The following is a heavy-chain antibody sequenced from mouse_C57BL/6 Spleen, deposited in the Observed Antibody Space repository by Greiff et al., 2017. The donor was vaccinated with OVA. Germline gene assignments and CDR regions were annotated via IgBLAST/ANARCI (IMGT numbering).Heavy chain of an antibody. CDR2: ICPGDGDT. D-gene: IGHD1-1*01. CDR3: ARWGGSSDYFDY. CDR1: GYAFSSYW. Sequence: VQLQQSGAELVKPGASVKISCKASGYAFSSYWMNWVKQRPGKGLEWIGQICPGDGDTNYNGKFKGKATLTADKSSSTAYMQLSSLTSEDSAVYFCARWGGSSDYFDYWGQGTTLTVSS. J-gene: IGHJ2*01. V-gene: IGHV1-80*01.